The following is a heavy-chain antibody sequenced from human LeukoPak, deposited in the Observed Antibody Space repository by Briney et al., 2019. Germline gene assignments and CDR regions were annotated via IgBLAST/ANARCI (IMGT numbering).Heavy chain of an antibody. V-gene: IGHV1-18*01. D-gene: IGHD3-22*01. CDR3: ARDPLYYDSSAIRGGYFDY. Sequence: ASVKVSCKASDYTFTSYGISWVRQAPGQGLEWMGWISAYNGNTNYAQKLQGRVTMTTDTSTSTAYMELRSLRSDDTAVYYCARDPLYYDSSAIRGGYFDYWGQGTLVTVSS. CDR1: DYTFTSYG. J-gene: IGHJ4*02. CDR2: ISAYNGNT.